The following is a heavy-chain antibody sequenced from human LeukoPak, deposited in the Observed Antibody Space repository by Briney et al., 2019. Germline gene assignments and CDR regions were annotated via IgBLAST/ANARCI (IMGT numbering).Heavy chain of an antibody. CDR3: ARGAQWRGDYYYMDV. V-gene: IGHV1-8*01. D-gene: IGHD6-19*01. CDR2: MNPNSGNK. J-gene: IGHJ6*03. Sequence: GASVKVSCKASGYSFTNFDINWVRQATGQGLEWMGWMNPNSGNKSDAQKYQGRVTMTMNTSITTAYMELSSLRSEDTAVYYCARGAQWRGDYYYMDVWGRGTTVTVSS. CDR1: GYSFTNFD.